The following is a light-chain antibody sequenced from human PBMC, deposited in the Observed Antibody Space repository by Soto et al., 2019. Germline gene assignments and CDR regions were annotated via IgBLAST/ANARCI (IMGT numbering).Light chain of an antibody. CDR3: QKSNNWPYS. Sequence: IVRTQAPATMYVSPQERATLSCSASQSFSDTLAWYQKKPGQAPRLLIDGASTMTTGIPYRFSGSGSGTECNLTISSLQCEDVAIYYCQKSNNWPYSFGQGTKVDI. V-gene: IGKV3-15*01. J-gene: IGKJ2*03. CDR1: QSFSDT. CDR2: GAS.